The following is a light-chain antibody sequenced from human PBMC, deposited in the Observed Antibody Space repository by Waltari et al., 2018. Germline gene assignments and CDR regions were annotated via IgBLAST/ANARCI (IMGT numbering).Light chain of an antibody. V-gene: IGLV1-40*01. CDR3: QSYDSSLSGSV. CDR2: GNS. Sequence: QSVLTQPPSVSGAPGQRVTISCTGSSSNIGAGYDVHWYQQLPGTAPKLLIYGNSKRPSGVPDRFSGSKSGTSASLAITGLQAEDEADYCCQSYDSSLSGSVFGGGTKLTVL. CDR1: SSNIGAGYD. J-gene: IGLJ3*02.